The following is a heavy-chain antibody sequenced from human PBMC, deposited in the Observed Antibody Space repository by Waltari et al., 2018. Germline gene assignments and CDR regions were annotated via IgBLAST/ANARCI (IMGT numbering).Heavy chain of an antibody. CDR2: IYTSGST. CDR3: ARDQLRSTIFGGLGRYYYYYMDV. J-gene: IGHJ6*03. V-gene: IGHV4-4*07. CDR1: GGSISSYY. Sequence: QVQLQESGPGLVKPSETLSLTCTVSGGSISSYYWSWIRQPAGKGLDGIGRIYTSGSTNYDPSLKSRVTMSVDTSKNQFSLKLSSVTAADTAVYYCARDQLRSTIFGGLGRYYYYYMDVWGKGTTVTISS. D-gene: IGHD3-3*01.